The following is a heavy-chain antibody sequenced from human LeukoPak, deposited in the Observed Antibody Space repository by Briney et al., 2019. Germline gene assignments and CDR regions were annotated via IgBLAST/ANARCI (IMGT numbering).Heavy chain of an antibody. Sequence: GASVKVSCKASGYTFTSYGISWVRQAPGQGLEWMGWISAYNGNTNYAQKLQGRVTMTTDTSTSTAYMELRSLRSDDTAVYYCARDASITMVRGVTDDYWGQGTLVTVSS. CDR1: GYTFTSYG. D-gene: IGHD3-10*01. CDR2: ISAYNGNT. J-gene: IGHJ4*02. V-gene: IGHV1-18*01. CDR3: ARDASITMVRGVTDDY.